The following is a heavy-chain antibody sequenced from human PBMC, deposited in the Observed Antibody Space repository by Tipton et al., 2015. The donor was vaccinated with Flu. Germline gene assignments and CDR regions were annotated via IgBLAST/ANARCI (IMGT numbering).Heavy chain of an antibody. V-gene: IGHV4-38-2*01. J-gene: IGHJ4*02. CDR3: ARHTGDSVRGIIDY. CDR1: GYSISSGYY. Sequence: RLVKPSETLSLTCDVSGYSISSGYYWGWVRQPPGKGLEWIGTIYHSGSTYYNPSLKSRVTISVDTSKNQFSLKLSSVTAADTAVYYCARHTGDSVRGIIDYWGQGTLVTVSS. D-gene: IGHD3-10*02. CDR2: IYHSGST.